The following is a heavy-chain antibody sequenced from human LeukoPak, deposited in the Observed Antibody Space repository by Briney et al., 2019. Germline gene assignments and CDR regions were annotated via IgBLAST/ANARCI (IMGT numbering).Heavy chain of an antibody. CDR2: IIPIFGTA. V-gene: IGHV1-69*05. CDR1: GGTFSSYA. J-gene: IGHJ3*02. Sequence: ASVKVSCKASGGTFSSYAISWVRQPPGQGLEWMGGIIPIFGTANYAQKFQGRVTITTDESTSTAYMELSSLRSEDTAVYYCARVITPITTYGAFDIWGQGTMVTVSS. CDR3: ARVITPITTYGAFDI. D-gene: IGHD3-22*01.